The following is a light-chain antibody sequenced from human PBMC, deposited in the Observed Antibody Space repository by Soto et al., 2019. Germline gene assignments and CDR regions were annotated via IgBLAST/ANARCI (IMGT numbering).Light chain of an antibody. CDR1: SSNIGNNY. CDR2: DDY. Sequence: QSVLTQPPSVSAAPGQKVTISCSGSSSNIGNNYVSWYQQLPGTAPKFLIYDDYKRPSGIPDRFSGSKSGTSATLVITGRQTGDEADYYCGTWDTSLYTVVFGGGTKVTVL. J-gene: IGLJ2*01. V-gene: IGLV1-51*01. CDR3: GTWDTSLYTVV.